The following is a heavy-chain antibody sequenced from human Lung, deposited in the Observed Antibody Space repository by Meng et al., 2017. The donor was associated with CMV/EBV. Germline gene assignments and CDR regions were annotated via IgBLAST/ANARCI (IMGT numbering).Heavy chain of an antibody. D-gene: IGHD3-10*01. CDR2: IPHRGSS. V-gene: IGHV4-4*02. CDR1: GDSITNHNW. CDR3: LRRSGGSV. J-gene: IGHJ1*01. Sequence: QVTLRESGPALVKPSEPLLLTCAVSGDSITNHNWWAWVRQPPGKGLEWIGEIPHRGSSAYNPSLKSRVSMSIDKSKNQFSLKLTSVTAADTAVYHCLRRSGGSVWGQGTLVTVSS.